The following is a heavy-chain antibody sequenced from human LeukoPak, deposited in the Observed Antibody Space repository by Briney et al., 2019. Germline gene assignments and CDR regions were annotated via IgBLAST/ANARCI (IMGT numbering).Heavy chain of an antibody. J-gene: IGHJ4*02. CDR1: GYTFTSYG. D-gene: IGHD3-10*01. V-gene: IGHV1-18*01. CDR2: ISAYNGNT. CDR3: ARDRGRGVRGVIGY. Sequence: GASVKVSCKASGYTFTSYGISWVRQAPGQGLEWMGWISAYNGNTNYAQKLQGRVTMTTDTSTSTAYMELRSLRSDDTAVYYCARDRGRGVRGVIGYWGQGTLVTVSS.